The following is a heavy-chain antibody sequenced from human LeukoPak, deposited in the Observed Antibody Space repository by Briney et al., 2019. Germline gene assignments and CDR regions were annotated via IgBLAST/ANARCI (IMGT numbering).Heavy chain of an antibody. CDR2: ISSSSSYI. CDR1: GFTFSSYS. D-gene: IGHD3-16*01. CDR3: ARARGGAPGYFDY. Sequence: GGSLRLSCAASGFTFSSYSMNWVRQAPGKGLEWVSSISSSSSYIYYADSVKGRFTISRDNAKNSLYLQMNSLRAEDTAVYYCARARGGAPGYFDYWGQGTLVTVSS. J-gene: IGHJ4*02. V-gene: IGHV3-21*01.